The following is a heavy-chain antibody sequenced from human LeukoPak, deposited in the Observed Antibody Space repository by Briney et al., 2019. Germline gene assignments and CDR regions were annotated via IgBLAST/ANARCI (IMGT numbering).Heavy chain of an antibody. Sequence: SETLSLTCAVYGGSFSGYYWSWIRQPPGKGLEWIGEINHSGGTNYNPSLKSRVTISVDTSKNQFSLKLSSVTAADTAVYYCARRRDLYSGSYYPFDYWGQGTLVTVSS. CDR1: GGSFSGYY. CDR3: ARRRDLYSGSYYPFDY. J-gene: IGHJ4*02. V-gene: IGHV4-34*01. CDR2: INHSGGT. D-gene: IGHD1-26*01.